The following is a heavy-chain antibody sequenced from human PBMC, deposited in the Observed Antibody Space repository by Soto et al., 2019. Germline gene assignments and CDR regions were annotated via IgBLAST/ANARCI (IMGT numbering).Heavy chain of an antibody. J-gene: IGHJ4*02. V-gene: IGHV3-9*01. CDR1: GFTFDDYA. D-gene: IGHD3-22*01. Sequence: EVQLVESGGGLVQPGRSLRLSCAASGFTFDDYAMHWVRQAPGKGLEWVSGISWNSGSIGYADSVKGRFTISRDNAKNSLYLQMKSLRAEDTALYYCAKDIVPSYYDSSGYYSTFDYWGQGTLVTVSS. CDR2: ISWNSGSI. CDR3: AKDIVPSYYDSSGYYSTFDY.